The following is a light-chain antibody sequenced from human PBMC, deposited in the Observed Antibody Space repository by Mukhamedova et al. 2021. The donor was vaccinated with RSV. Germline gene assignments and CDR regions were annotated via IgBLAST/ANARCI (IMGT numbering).Light chain of an antibody. V-gene: IGKV1-12*01. J-gene: IGKJ3*01. Sequence: WYQRKVHGKAPKLLIYTASSLQSGVPSRFSGRGSGTDFTLTISSLQPEDFATYYCQQASTFPFTFGPGTKVDIK. CDR2: TAS. CDR3: QQASTFPFT.